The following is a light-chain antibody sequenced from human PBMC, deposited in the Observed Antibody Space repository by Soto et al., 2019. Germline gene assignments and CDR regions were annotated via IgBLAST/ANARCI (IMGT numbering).Light chain of an antibody. V-gene: IGLV6-57*04. J-gene: IGLJ2*01. CDR3: QSYDSDFVV. CDR1: SGSIANNY. CDR2: ENN. Sequence: NFMLTQPHSVSESPGKTLSISCTRSSGSIANNYVQWYQQRPGSPPTTVIYENNQRLSGVPDRFSGSTDGSSNSASLTISGLQTEDEADYYCQSYDSDFVVFGGGTSSPS.